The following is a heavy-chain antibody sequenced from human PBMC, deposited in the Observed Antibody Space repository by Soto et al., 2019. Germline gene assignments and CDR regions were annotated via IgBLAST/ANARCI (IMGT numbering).Heavy chain of an antibody. CDR2: ISAYNGNT. Sequence: QVQLVQSGAEVKKPGASVKVSCKASGYTFSIYGISWVRQAPGQGLEWMGWISAYNGNTKYAQKLQGRVTVTTDTSTSRAYMELRSLRSDDTAVYYCASALSGWTYPWFFDLWGRGTLVTVSS. D-gene: IGHD3-3*01. CDR1: GYTFSIYG. V-gene: IGHV1-18*01. CDR3: ASALSGWTYPWFFDL. J-gene: IGHJ2*01.